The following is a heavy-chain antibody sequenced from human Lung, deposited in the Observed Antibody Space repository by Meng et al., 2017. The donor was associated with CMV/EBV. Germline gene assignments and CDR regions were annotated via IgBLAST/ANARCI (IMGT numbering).Heavy chain of an antibody. J-gene: IGHJ4*02. CDR2: IWYDGSNK. D-gene: IGHD6-6*01. V-gene: IGHV3-33*06. Sequence: SLKISCAASGFTFSSYGMHWVRQAPGKGLEWVAVIWYDGSNKYYTDSVKGRFTISRDNSKNTLYLQMNSLRAEDTAVYYCAKTAQFSSSNIDYWGQGTLGTVSS. CDR1: GFTFSSYG. CDR3: AKTAQFSSSNIDY.